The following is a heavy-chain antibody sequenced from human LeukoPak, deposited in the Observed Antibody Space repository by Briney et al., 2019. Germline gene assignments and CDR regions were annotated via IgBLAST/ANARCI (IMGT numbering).Heavy chain of an antibody. CDR2: ISGSGGTS. CDR3: AKSPYFYNSGRSVDV. D-gene: IGHD3-10*01. J-gene: IGHJ6*04. CDR1: GFTFSSYN. V-gene: IGHV3-23*01. Sequence: GGSLRLSCAASGFTFSSYNMNWVRQAPGKGLEWVSSISGSGGTSYYADSVKGRFTISRDSAKNMLFLQMNRLRAEDTAVYYCAKSPYFYNSGRSVDVWGKGTTVTVSS.